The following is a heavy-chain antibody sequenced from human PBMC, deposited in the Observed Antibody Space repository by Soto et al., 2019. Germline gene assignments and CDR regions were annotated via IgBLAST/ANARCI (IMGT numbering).Heavy chain of an antibody. CDR1: GGSISSSDYW. J-gene: IGHJ4*02. Sequence: QLQLQESGPGLVKPAETLSLTCTVSGGSISSSDYWWGWIRQPPGKGLEWIGSIYYTGSTYYNPSLKSRVIISVETSKNQFSLRLSSVTAADTAVYYCARQIGRGSWSLDHWGQGTLVTVSS. V-gene: IGHV4-39*01. CDR2: IYYTGST. CDR3: ARQIGRGSWSLDH. D-gene: IGHD6-13*01.